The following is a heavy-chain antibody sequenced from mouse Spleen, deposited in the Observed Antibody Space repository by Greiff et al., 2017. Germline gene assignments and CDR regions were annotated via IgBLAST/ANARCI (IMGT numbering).Heavy chain of an antibody. CDR3: TTLPYDGSSYYFDY. CDR2: IDPENGDT. Sequence: EVQLQESGAELVRPGASVKLSCTASGFNIKDDYMHWVKQRPEQGLEWIGWIDPENGDTEYASKFQGKATITADTSSNTAYLQLSSLTSEDTAVYYCTTLPYDGSSYYFDYWGQGTTLTVSS. CDR1: GFNIKDDY. D-gene: IGHD2-10*01. V-gene: IGHV14-4*01. J-gene: IGHJ2*01.